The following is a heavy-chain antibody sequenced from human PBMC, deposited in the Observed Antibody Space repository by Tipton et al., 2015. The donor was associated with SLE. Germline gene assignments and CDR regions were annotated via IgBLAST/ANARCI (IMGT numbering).Heavy chain of an antibody. CDR1: GGSIGYYY. CDR2: ISYGGGT. CDR3: ARGMVTWRGAILGVDV. J-gene: IGHJ6*02. V-gene: IGHV4-59*08. D-gene: IGHD2-21*02. Sequence: TLSLTCTVSGGSIGYYYWSWIRQHPGKGLEWIGYISYGGGTNYNPSLKSRLTISVDPAKNQFSLKLTSVTAADTAVYYCARGMVTWRGAILGVDVWGQGTTVNVSS.